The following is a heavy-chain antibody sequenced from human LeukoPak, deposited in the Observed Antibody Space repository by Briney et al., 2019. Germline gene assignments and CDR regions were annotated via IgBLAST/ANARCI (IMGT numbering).Heavy chain of an antibody. Sequence: GGSLRLSCAASGFTFSSYAMRWVRQAPGKGLEYVSAISSNGGSTYYANSVKGRFTISRDNSKNTLYLQMGSLRAEDMAVYYCARGGWAYRYFDLWGRGTLVTVSS. CDR1: GFTFSSYA. J-gene: IGHJ2*01. CDR2: ISSNGGST. D-gene: IGHD6-19*01. V-gene: IGHV3-64*01. CDR3: ARGGWAYRYFDL.